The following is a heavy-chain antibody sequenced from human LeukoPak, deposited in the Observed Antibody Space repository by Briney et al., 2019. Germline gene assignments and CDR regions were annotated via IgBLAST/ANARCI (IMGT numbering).Heavy chain of an antibody. D-gene: IGHD3-3*01. CDR2: INHSGST. CDR1: GGSFSGYY. J-gene: IGHJ4*02. V-gene: IGHV4-34*01. CDR3: ARGRGYDFWSGYYHPFDY. Sequence: PSETLSLTCAVYGGSFSGYYWSWIRQPPGKGLEWIGEINHSGSTNYNPSLKSRVTISVDTSKNQFSLKLSSVTAAVTAVYYCARGRGYDFWSGYYHPFDYWGQGTLVTVSS.